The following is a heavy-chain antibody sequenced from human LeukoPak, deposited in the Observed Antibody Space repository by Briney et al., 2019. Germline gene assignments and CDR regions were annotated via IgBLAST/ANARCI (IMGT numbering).Heavy chain of an antibody. J-gene: IGHJ6*03. CDR3: ARDQSSSWSHYDYMDG. V-gene: IGHV7-4-1*02. CDR2: INTNTGNP. D-gene: IGHD6-13*01. CDR1: GYTFTSYA. Sequence: GASVKVSCKASGYTFTSYAMNWVRQAPGQGLEWMGWINTNTGNPTYVQGFTGRFVFSLDTPVSTAYLQISSLKAEDTAVYYCARDQSSSWSHYDYMDGWGKGTTVTVSS.